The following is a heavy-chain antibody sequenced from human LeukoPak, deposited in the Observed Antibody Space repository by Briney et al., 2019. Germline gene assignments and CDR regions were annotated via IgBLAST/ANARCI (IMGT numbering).Heavy chain of an antibody. D-gene: IGHD6-19*01. CDR2: ISSSSSYI. Sequence: GGSLRLSCAASGFRFSGYWMTWVRQAPGKGLEWVSSISSSSSYIYYADSVKGRFTISRDNAKNSLYLQMNSLRAEDTAVYYCARDSGYSSAEDYWGQGTLVTVSS. J-gene: IGHJ4*02. CDR1: GFRFSGYW. V-gene: IGHV3-21*01. CDR3: ARDSGYSSAEDY.